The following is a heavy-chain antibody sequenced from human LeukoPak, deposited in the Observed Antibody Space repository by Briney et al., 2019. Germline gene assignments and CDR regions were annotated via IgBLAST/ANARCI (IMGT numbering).Heavy chain of an antibody. CDR3: AKHATRSYSTQNY. Sequence: GGSLRLSCAASGFTFSSYGMHWVRQAPGKGLEWVAVISYDGSNKYYADSVKGRFTISRDNSKNTLYLQMNSLRAEDTAVYYCAKHATRSYSTQNYWGQGTLVTVSS. V-gene: IGHV3-30*18. D-gene: IGHD6-13*01. J-gene: IGHJ4*02. CDR2: ISYDGSNK. CDR1: GFTFSSYG.